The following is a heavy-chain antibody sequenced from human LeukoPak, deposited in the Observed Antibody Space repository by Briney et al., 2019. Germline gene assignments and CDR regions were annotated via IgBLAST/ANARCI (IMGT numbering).Heavy chain of an antibody. CDR2: ISGSGGST. J-gene: IGHJ4*02. CDR1: GFTFSSYA. CDR3: AARVSYDFWSGTLLSD. D-gene: IGHD3-3*01. V-gene: IGHV3-23*01. Sequence: PSGGSLRLSCAASGFTFSSYAMSWVRQAPGKGLEWVSAISGSGGSTYYADSVKGRFTISRDNSKNTLYLQMNSLRAEDTAVYYCAARVSYDFWSGTLLSDWGQGTLVTVSS.